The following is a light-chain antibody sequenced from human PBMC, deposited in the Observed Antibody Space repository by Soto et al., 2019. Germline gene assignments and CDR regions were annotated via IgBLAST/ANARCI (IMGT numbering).Light chain of an antibody. V-gene: IGKV3-20*01. CDR1: QSVTSY. CDR2: DAS. J-gene: IGKJ4*01. Sequence: EIVMTQSPATLSVFPGERATLSCRASQSVTSYLAWYQQRPGQAPRLLINDASRRATGIPDRFSGSGSGTDFTLTISRLEPEDFAVYYCQQYSSSLTFGGGTKVDIK. CDR3: QQYSSSLT.